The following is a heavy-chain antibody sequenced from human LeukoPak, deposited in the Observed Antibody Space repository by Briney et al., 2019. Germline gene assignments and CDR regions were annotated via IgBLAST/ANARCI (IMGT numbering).Heavy chain of an antibody. V-gene: IGHV4-34*01. D-gene: IGHD3/OR15-3a*01. CDR2: INHSGST. J-gene: IGHJ4*02. CDR1: GGSFSGYY. CDR3: ARQTGSGLFILP. Sequence: SETLSLTCAVYGGSFSGYYWSWIRQPPGKGPEWIGEINHSGSTNYNPSLKSRVTISVDTSKNQFSLKLSSVTAADTAVYYCARQTGSGLFILPGGQGTLVTVSS.